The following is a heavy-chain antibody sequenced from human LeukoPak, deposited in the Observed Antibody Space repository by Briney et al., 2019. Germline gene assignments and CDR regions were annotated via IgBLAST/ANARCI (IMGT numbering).Heavy chain of an antibody. CDR1: GFIFSDYF. V-gene: IGHV3-72*01. D-gene: IGHD7-27*01. CDR3: VRDNWGTDY. J-gene: IGHJ4*02. Sequence: GGSLRLSCAASGFIFSDYFMDWVRQAPGKGLEWVGRIRKKPDSYITQYAASVKGRFVTTRDDSKKSLYLQMNSLRTEDTAVYYCVRDNWGTDYWGQGTLVTVSS. CDR2: IRKKPDSYIT.